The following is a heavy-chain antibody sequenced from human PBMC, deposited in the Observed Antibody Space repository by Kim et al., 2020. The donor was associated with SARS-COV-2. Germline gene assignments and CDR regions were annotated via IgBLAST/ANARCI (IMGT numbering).Heavy chain of an antibody. V-gene: IGHV3-48*02. J-gene: IGHJ4*02. D-gene: IGHD6-13*01. CDR3: ARDQIAAAGRDY. Sequence: YADSVKGRFTISRDNAKNSLYLQMNSLRDEDTAVYYCARDQIAAAGRDYWGQGTLVTVSS.